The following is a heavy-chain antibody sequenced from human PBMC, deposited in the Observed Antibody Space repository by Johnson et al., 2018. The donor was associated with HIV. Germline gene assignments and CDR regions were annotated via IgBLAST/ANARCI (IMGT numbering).Heavy chain of an antibody. CDR2: IHQDGSEK. J-gene: IGHJ3*02. V-gene: IGHV3-7*01. Sequence: VQLVESGGGVVQPGRSLRLSCAASGFTFSSYTMIWVRQAPGKGLEWVANIHQDGSEKVYVDSVKGRFTVSRDNASQSLYLQMNSLRVEDTAVYYCARELRIAARGLAFDIWGRGTMVTVSS. CDR1: GFTFSSYT. CDR3: ARELRIAARGLAFDI. D-gene: IGHD6-6*01.